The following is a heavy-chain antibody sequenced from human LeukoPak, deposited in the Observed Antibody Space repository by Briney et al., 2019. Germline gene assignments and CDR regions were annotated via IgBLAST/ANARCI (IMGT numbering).Heavy chain of an antibody. Sequence: SETLSLTCTVSGGSIRSYYWSWIRQPPGKGLEWIGYIFYAGSTTHNPSLKSRVTISIDTSKNQFSLKLNTVTAADTAVYYCASGERGYSYGPLDYWGQGILVTVSS. CDR1: GGSIRSYY. CDR3: ASGERGYSYGPLDY. CDR2: IFYAGST. D-gene: IGHD5-18*01. V-gene: IGHV4-59*08. J-gene: IGHJ4*02.